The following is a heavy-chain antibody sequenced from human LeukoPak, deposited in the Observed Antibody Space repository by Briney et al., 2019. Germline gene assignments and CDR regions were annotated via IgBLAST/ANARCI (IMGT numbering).Heavy chain of an antibody. CDR3: ARDSRSHCGTEARYGPYFDY. CDR1: GFTFSAYS. V-gene: IGHV3-48*01. J-gene: IGHJ4*02. Sequence: PGGSLRLSCEASGFTFSAYSMSWVRQAPGKGLEWISYIRSSSTTIYYADSVKGRFTISRDNAENSLYLQMNSLRVEDTAVYFCARDSRSHCGTEARYGPYFDYWGQGTLVAVSS. D-gene: IGHD5-18*01. CDR2: IRSSSTTI.